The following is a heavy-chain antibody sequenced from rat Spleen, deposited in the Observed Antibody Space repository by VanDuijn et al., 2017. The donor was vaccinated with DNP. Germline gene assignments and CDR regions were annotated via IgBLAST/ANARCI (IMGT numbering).Heavy chain of an antibody. Sequence: EVQLVESGGGLVQPGRSLKLSCAASGFTFSNYGMAWVRQAPKKGLEWVATITASTGTTYYRDSVKGRFTISRNNAEKTVHLQMNSLRSEDTATYYCASWAPIAPISTSNYWGQGVMVTVSS. CDR1: GFTFSNYG. J-gene: IGHJ2*01. CDR2: ITASTGTT. V-gene: IGHV5S13*01. CDR3: ASWAPIAPISTSNY. D-gene: IGHD1-2*01.